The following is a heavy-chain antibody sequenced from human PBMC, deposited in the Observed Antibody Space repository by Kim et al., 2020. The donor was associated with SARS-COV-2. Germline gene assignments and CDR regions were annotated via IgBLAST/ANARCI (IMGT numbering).Heavy chain of an antibody. CDR3: ARHVFSSTAMVTRLDY. J-gene: IGHJ4*02. V-gene: IGHV5-10-1*01. Sequence: GESLKISCKGSGYSFTSYWISWVRQMPGKGLEWMGRIDPSDSYTNYSPSFQGHVTISADKSISTAYLQWSSLKASDTAMYYCARHVFSSTAMVTRLDYWGQGTLVTVSS. D-gene: IGHD5-18*01. CDR2: IDPSDSYT. CDR1: GYSFTSYW.